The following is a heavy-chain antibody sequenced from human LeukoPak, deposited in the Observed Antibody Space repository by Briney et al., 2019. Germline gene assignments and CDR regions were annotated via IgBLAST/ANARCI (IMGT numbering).Heavy chain of an antibody. CDR3: ARSETPSSIAAAGFDY. Sequence: PSETLSLTCTVSGGSISSYYWSWVRQPPGKGLEWIGYIYYSGSTNYNPSLTSRVTISVDTSKNQFSLKLSSVTAADTAVYYCARSETPSSIAAAGFDYWGQGTLVTVSS. CDR1: GGSISSYY. J-gene: IGHJ4*02. CDR2: IYYSGST. V-gene: IGHV4-59*08. D-gene: IGHD6-13*01.